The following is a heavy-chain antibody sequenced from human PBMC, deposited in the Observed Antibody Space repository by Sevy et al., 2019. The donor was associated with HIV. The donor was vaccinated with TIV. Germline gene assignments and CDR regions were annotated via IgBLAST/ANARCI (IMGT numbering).Heavy chain of an antibody. CDR2: ISSSSSYI. D-gene: IGHD1-26*01. CDR3: ARHSFDAFDI. V-gene: IGHV3-21*01. J-gene: IGHJ3*02. CDR1: GFTFSSYS. Sequence: GGYLRLSCAASGFTFSSYSMNWVRQAPGKGLEWVSSISSSSSYIYYADSVKGRFTISRDNAKNSLYLQMNSLRAEDTAVYYCARHSFDAFDIWGQGTMVTVSS.